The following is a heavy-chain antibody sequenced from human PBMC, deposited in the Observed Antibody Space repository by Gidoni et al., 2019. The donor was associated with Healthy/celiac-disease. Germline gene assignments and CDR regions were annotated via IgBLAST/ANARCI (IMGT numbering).Heavy chain of an antibody. Sequence: QVQLVASGGGVVQPGRSLRLSCAASGFTFSRYGMHWVRQAPGKGLEWLAVISYDGSNKYDADSVKGRFTISRDNSKNTLYLQMNSLRAEDTAVYYCAKDQEILWFGEPNMGFDYWGQGTLVTVSS. D-gene: IGHD3-10*01. CDR3: AKDQEILWFGEPNMGFDY. V-gene: IGHV3-30*18. CDR1: GFTFSRYG. CDR2: ISYDGSNK. J-gene: IGHJ4*02.